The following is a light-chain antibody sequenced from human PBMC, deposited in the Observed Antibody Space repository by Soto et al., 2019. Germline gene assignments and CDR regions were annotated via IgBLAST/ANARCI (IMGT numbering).Light chain of an antibody. V-gene: IGKV3-11*01. CDR2: DTF. CDR3: QQRAGWPRT. CDR1: QSVSNY. J-gene: IGKJ1*01. Sequence: EIVFTQAPATLSLSPGERATLSCRASQSVSNYLTWYQQKPGQAPRLLVYDTFNRANGVPARFTGSGSDTDFTLTISSLEPEDFAVYYCQQRAGWPRTFGQGTKV.